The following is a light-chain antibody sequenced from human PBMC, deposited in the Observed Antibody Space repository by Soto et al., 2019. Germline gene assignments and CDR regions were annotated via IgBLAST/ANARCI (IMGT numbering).Light chain of an antibody. V-gene: IGKV3-11*01. Sequence: EIGLAQSAYTLSLSPWESAPLSCRASQSVSSYLAWYQQKPGQAPRLLIYDASSRATGIPARFSGSGSGTDFTLTISSLEPEDFAVYYCQQRSNWPQYTFGQGTKVDIK. CDR1: QSVSSY. J-gene: IGKJ2*01. CDR2: DAS. CDR3: QQRSNWPQYT.